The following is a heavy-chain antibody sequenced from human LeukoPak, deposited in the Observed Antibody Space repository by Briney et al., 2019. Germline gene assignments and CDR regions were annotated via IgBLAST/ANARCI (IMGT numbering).Heavy chain of an antibody. CDR1: GYTFTGYY. V-gene: IGHV1-2*02. D-gene: IGHD3-22*01. Sequence: ASVKVSCKASGYTFTGYYMHWVRQAPGQGLEWMGWINPNSGGTNYAQKFQGRVTMTRDTSISTAYMELSRLTSDDTAVYYCAKEVHYYDSSDYFPLGYWGQGTPITVSS. CDR2: INPNSGGT. CDR3: AKEVHYYDSSDYFPLGY. J-gene: IGHJ4*02.